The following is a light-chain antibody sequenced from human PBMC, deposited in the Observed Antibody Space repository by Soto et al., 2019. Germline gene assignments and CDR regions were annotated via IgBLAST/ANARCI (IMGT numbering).Light chain of an antibody. J-gene: IGLJ2*01. CDR2: SNS. V-gene: IGLV1-44*01. Sequence: QSVLTQPPSASGTPGQRVTISCSGSSSNIGSNTVNWYQQLPGTAPKLLIYSNSQRPSGVPDRYSGSKSGTSASLAISGLQSEDEADYYCGAWDDSLHGVFGGGTKLTVL. CDR1: SSNIGSNT. CDR3: GAWDDSLHGV.